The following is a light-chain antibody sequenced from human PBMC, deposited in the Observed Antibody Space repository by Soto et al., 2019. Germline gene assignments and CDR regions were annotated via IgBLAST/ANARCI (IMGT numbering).Light chain of an antibody. Sequence: EIVLTQSAGTLSLSPGERATLSCRASQSVSSNYLAWYQQRPGQAPRLLIFGASSRATGIPGRFSGSGSGTDFTLAISRLEPEDFAVYYCQQYGSSPWTFGQGTKVEIK. V-gene: IGKV3-20*01. CDR1: QSVSSNY. J-gene: IGKJ1*01. CDR3: QQYGSSPWT. CDR2: GAS.